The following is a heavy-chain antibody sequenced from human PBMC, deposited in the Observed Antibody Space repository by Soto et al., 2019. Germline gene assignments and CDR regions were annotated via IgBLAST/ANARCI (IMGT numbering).Heavy chain of an antibody. Sequence: GGSLRLSCAASGFTFSSYSMNWVRQAPGKGLEWVSYISSSSSTIYYADSVKGRFTISRDNAKNSLYLQMNSLRAEDTAVYYCARIAAAVNFDYWGQGTLVTVSS. V-gene: IGHV3-48*01. CDR2: ISSSSSTI. CDR3: ARIAAAVNFDY. CDR1: GFTFSSYS. J-gene: IGHJ4*02. D-gene: IGHD6-13*01.